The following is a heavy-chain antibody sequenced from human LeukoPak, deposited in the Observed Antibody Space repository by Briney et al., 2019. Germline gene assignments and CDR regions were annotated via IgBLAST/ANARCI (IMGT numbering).Heavy chain of an antibody. Sequence: PSETLSLTCTVSGGSISSYYWSWIRQPPGKGLEWIGYIYYSGSTNYNPSLKSRVTISVDTSKNQFSLKLSSVTAADTAVYYCARNLPTVTTTFDYWGQGTLVTVSS. D-gene: IGHD4-17*01. V-gene: IGHV4-59*08. J-gene: IGHJ4*02. CDR1: GGSISSYY. CDR2: IYYSGST. CDR3: ARNLPTVTTTFDY.